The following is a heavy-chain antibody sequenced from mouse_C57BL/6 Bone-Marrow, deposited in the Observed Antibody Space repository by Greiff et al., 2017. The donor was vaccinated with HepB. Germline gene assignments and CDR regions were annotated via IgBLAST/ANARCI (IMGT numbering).Heavy chain of an antibody. CDR3: SEDSAVYYCACIDLTGTDWYFDV. D-gene: IGHD4-1*01. CDR1: YTFSRRVH. V-gene: IGHV1-87*01. Sequence: VKLVESGPELARPWASVKISCQAFYTFSRRVHFAIRDTNYWMQWVKQRPGQGLEWIGAIYPGNGDTSYNQKFKGKATLTADKSSSTAYMQLSSLTSEDSAVYYCACIDLTGTDWYFDVWGTGTTVTVSS. CDR2: GQGLEWIG. J-gene: IGHJ1*03.